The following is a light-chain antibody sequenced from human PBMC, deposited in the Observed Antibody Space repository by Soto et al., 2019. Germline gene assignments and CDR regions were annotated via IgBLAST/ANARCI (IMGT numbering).Light chain of an antibody. V-gene: IGKV3-20*01. CDR1: QSVSSSY. CDR2: GAS. CDR3: QQYGSSLFT. Sequence: EIVLTQSPGTLSLSPGERATLSCRASQSVSSSYLAWYQQKPGQAPRLLIYGASSRSTGIPDRFSGSGSGTDFTLTISSLVPEDFAVYYCQQYGSSLFTFGPGTNVDIK. J-gene: IGKJ3*01.